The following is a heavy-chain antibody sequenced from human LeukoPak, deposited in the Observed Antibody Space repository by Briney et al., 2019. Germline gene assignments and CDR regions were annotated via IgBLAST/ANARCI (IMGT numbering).Heavy chain of an antibody. CDR1: GFTVITND. D-gene: IGHD1-14*01. V-gene: IGHV3-53*01. CDR3: ARGVEPLAANTLAY. J-gene: IGHJ4*02. CDR2: LYSDGNT. Sequence: GGSLRLSCAASGFTVITNDMTWVRQAPGKGLEWVSVLYSDGNTKYADSVQGRFTISRDNSKNTLYLEMNSLSPDDTAVYYCARGVEPLAANTLAYWGQETLVTVSS.